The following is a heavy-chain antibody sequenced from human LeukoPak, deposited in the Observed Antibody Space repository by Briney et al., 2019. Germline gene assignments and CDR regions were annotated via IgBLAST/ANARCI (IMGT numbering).Heavy chain of an antibody. V-gene: IGHV1-8*01. J-gene: IGHJ4*02. Sequence: ASVKVSCKASGYTFTSYDINWVRQATGQGLEWMGWMNPNSGNTGYAQKFQGRVTMTRNTSISTGYMELSSLRSEDTAVYYCASYISSGSYPYEEKWGQGTLVTVSS. CDR2: MNPNSGNT. D-gene: IGHD1-26*01. CDR1: GYTFTSYD. CDR3: ASYISSGSYPYEEK.